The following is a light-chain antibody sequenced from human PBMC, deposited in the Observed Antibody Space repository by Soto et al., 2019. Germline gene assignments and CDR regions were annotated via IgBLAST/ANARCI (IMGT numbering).Light chain of an antibody. Sequence: EIVLTQSPGTLSLSPGERATLSCRASQTVSSTYLAWHQQKPGQAPRLLIYGTSNRAAGIPDRFSGSGSGTDFTLTISRLEPEDFAVYFCKQFETSPWTFGQGTKVEI. CDR1: QTVSSTY. CDR3: KQFETSPWT. J-gene: IGKJ1*01. CDR2: GTS. V-gene: IGKV3-20*01.